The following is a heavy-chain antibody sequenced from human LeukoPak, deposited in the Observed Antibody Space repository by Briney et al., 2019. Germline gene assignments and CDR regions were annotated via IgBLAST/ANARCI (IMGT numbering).Heavy chain of an antibody. CDR3: ARGPRYCSSTSCSEFDY. J-gene: IGHJ4*02. V-gene: IGHV1-2*02. D-gene: IGHD2-2*01. CDR2: INPNSGGT. Sequence: GASVKVSCKASGYTFTGSYMHWVRQAPGQGLEWMGWINPNSGGTNYAQKFQGRVTMTRDTSVSTAYMELSRLRSDDTAVYYCARGPRYCSSTSCSEFDYWGQGTLVTVSS. CDR1: GYTFTGSY.